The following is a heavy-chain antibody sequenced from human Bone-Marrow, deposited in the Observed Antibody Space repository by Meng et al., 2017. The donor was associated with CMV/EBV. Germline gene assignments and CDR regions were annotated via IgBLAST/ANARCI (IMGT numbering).Heavy chain of an antibody. D-gene: IGHD2-2*01. V-gene: IGHV1-8*01. CDR3: ARGRRGNHCSSTSCLYYFDY. Sequence: ASVKVSCKASGYTFTSYDINWVRQATGQGLEWMGWMNPNSGNTGYAQKFQGRVTMTRNTSISTAYMELSSLRSEDTAVYYCARGRRGNHCSSTSCLYYFDYWGQGTLLPSPQ. CDR2: MNPNSGNT. J-gene: IGHJ4*02. CDR1: GYTFTSYD.